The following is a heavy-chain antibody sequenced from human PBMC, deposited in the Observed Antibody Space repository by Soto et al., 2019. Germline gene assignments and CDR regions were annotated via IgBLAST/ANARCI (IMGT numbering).Heavy chain of an antibody. CDR1: GGTFSSYA. CDR2: IIPIFGTA. Sequence: SVKVSCKASGGTFSSYAISWVRQAPGQGLEWMGGIIPIFGTANYAQKFQGRVTISTDESASTSYMELSNLRSDDTAVYYCARDNNCSGGSCYTLRSFDIWGQGTMVTVSS. D-gene: IGHD2-15*01. CDR3: ARDNNCSGGSCYTLRSFDI. V-gene: IGHV1-69*05. J-gene: IGHJ3*02.